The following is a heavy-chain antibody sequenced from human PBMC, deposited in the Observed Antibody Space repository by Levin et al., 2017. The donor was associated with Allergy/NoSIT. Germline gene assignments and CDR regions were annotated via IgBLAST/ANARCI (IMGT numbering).Heavy chain of an antibody. CDR2: ITISGRTI. J-gene: IGHJ4*02. CDR3: ARDSAYSFDF. D-gene: IGHD3-10*01. Sequence: GESLKISCAASGFAFSSYTMNWVRQAPGKGLEWVSYITISGRTIYAADSVKGRFTISRDNTKNSLYLQMNSLRAEDTAVYYCARDSAYSFDFWGRGTLVTVSS. CDR1: GFAFSSYT. V-gene: IGHV3-48*04.